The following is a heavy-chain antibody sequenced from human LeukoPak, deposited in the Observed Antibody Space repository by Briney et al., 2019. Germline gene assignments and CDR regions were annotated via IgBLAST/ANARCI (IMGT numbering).Heavy chain of an antibody. V-gene: IGHV3-30*02. CDR3: AKGRASSSWYLLGYFDY. J-gene: IGHJ4*02. Sequence: GGSLRLSCAASGFTFSSYVMHWVRQAPGKGLEWVASIRYDGSNKYYADSVKGRFTMSRDNSKNTLYLQMDSLRAEDTAVYYCAKGRASSSWYLLGYFDYWGQGTLVTVSS. CDR1: GFTFSSYV. CDR2: IRYDGSNK. D-gene: IGHD6-13*01.